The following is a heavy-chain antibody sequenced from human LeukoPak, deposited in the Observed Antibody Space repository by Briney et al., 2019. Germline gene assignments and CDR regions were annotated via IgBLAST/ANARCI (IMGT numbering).Heavy chain of an antibody. J-gene: IGHJ4*02. V-gene: IGHV4-59*01. D-gene: IGHD5-18*01. CDR1: GGSISSYY. Sequence: KASETLSLTCTVSGGSISSYYWSWIRQPPGKGLEWIGYIYYSGSTTYNPSLKSRVTISVDTSKNQFSLKLSSVTAADTAVYYCAKDRGTAMVTPRGSEGPLDYWGQGTLVTVSS. CDR2: IYYSGST. CDR3: AKDRGTAMVTPRGSEGPLDY.